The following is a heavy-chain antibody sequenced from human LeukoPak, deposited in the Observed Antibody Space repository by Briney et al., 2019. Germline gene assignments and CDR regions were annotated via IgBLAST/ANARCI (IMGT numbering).Heavy chain of an antibody. CDR2: INWNDGST. J-gene: IGHJ4*02. Sequence: GGSLRLSCAASGFTFDDYGMSWVRQAPGKGLEWVSGINWNDGSTGYADSVKGRFTISRDNAKNSLYLQMNSLRAEDTALYYCARGSIVGATRPFDYWGQGTLVTVSS. V-gene: IGHV3-20*04. CDR3: ARGSIVGATRPFDY. D-gene: IGHD1-26*01. CDR1: GFTFDDYG.